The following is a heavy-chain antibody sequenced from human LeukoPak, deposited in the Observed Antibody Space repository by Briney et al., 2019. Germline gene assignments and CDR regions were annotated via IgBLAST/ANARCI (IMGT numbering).Heavy chain of an antibody. CDR2: IYYSGST. CDR3: ARGYSRFLAWS. D-gene: IGHD2-15*01. V-gene: IGHV4-31*03. J-gene: IGHJ4*02. CDR1: GGSVSSGGYY. Sequence: SETLSLTCTVSGGSVSSGGYYWSWIRQHPGKGLEWIGYIYYSGSTYYNPSLKRRVTISVDTSKNQFSLKLSSVTAADTAVYYCARGYSRFLAWSWGQGTLVTVSS.